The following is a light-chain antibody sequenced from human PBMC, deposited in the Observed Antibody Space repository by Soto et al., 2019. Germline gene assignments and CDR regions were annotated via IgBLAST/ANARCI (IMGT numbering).Light chain of an antibody. Sequence: EIVWTQSPGTLSLSPGERATLSCRASQSVTSNYLAWYQQIPGQAPRLRMYDASNRASGVPARFSGSGSGTDFTLTISSLEPEDFAVYYCQQSNNSPTITFGHATRL. V-gene: IGKV3D-20*02. CDR3: QQSNNSPTIT. CDR1: QSVTSNY. CDR2: DAS. J-gene: IGKJ5*01.